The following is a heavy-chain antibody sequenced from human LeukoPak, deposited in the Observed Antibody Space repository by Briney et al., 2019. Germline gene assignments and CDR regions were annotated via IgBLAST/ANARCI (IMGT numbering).Heavy chain of an antibody. J-gene: IGHJ4*02. Sequence: GGSLRLFCPAAGFTFSSQWMRWVRQVPGKGLEWVSRINSDGRDTYYADSVNGRFTISRDNAKNTLYLQMNSLRAEDTAVYYCARQYCYDISGYCPGFDYWGQGTLVTVSS. CDR2: INSDGRDT. CDR1: GFTFSSQW. D-gene: IGHD3-22*01. V-gene: IGHV3-74*01. CDR3: ARQYCYDISGYCPGFDY.